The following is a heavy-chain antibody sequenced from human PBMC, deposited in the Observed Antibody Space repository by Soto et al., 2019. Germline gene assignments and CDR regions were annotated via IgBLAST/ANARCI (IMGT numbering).Heavy chain of an antibody. Sequence: ASVKVSCKASGYTFTSYGISWVRQAPGQGLEWMGWISAYNGNTNYAQKLQGRVTMTTDTSTSTAYMELRNLRSDDTAVYYCARYDDSSGYYAYYFDDWGKGTLVIVSS. V-gene: IGHV1-18*01. J-gene: IGHJ4*02. CDR3: ARYDDSSGYYAYYFDD. CDR2: ISAYNGNT. CDR1: GYTFTSYG. D-gene: IGHD3-22*01.